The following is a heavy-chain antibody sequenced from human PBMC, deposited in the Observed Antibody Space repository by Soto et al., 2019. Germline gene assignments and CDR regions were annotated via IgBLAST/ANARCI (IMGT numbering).Heavy chain of an antibody. V-gene: IGHV1-18*01. CDR1: GDTFTHFG. CDR2: IATYNSNK. CDR3: ARVLRGVVNWFDP. Sequence: GPEVTKPGASVTVSCKTSGDTFTHFGLSWVRQAPGQCLEWMGWIATYNSNKNYAQKFQGRLTLTTDTSTSTGYMELKSLEYDDTAVYYCARVLRGVVNWFDPWGQVTLGTVSS. J-gene: IGHJ5*02. D-gene: IGHD3-10*01.